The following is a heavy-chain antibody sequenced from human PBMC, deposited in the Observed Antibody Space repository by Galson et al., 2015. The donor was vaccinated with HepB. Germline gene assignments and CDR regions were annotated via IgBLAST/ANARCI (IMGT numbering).Heavy chain of an antibody. V-gene: IGHV3-72*01. CDR1: GFTLNDHY. CDR2: SKDQSNSYTT. Sequence: SLRLSCAASGFTLNDHYVHWVRQAPGKGLDWVGRSKDQSNSYTTQYAASVRGRFTISRDESNNVYLQMNGLKTEDTGVYFCVRAFRFSDWWFPDYWGQGTLVTVSS. J-gene: IGHJ4*02. CDR3: VRAFRFSDWWFPDY. D-gene: IGHD2-8*02.